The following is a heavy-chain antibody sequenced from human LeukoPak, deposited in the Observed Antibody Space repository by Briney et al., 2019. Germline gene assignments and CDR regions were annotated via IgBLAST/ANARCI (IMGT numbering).Heavy chain of an antibody. V-gene: IGHV4-4*02. Sequence: SESLSLTCAVSGGSISSSNWWSWVRQPPGKGLEWIGEIYHSGSTNYNPSLKSRVTTSVDKSKNQFSLKLSSVTAADTAVYYCARERGLLLWFGETNYYYGMDVWGQGTTVTVSS. J-gene: IGHJ6*02. CDR2: IYHSGST. CDR1: GGSISSSNW. D-gene: IGHD3-10*01. CDR3: ARERGLLLWFGETNYYYGMDV.